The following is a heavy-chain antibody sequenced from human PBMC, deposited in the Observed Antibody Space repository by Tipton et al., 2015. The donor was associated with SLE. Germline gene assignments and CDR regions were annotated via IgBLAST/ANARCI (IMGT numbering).Heavy chain of an antibody. CDR2: ISSSSSYT. D-gene: IGHD1-26*01. V-gene: IGHV3-11*05. J-gene: IGHJ4*02. CDR3: AKEGGYSGSYHLDY. CDR1: GFTFSDYY. Sequence: GSLRLSCAASGFTFSDYYMSWIRQAPGKGLEWVSYISSSSSYTNYADSVKGRFTISRDNAKNSLYLQMNSLRAEDTAVYYCAKEGGYSGSYHLDYWGQGTLVTVSS.